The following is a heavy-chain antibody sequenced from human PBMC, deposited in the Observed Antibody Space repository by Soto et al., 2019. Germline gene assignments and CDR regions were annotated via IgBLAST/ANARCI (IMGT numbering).Heavy chain of an antibody. Sequence: HPGGSLRLSCAASGFTFSSYAMSWVRQAPGKGLEWVSAISGSGGSTYYADSVKGRFTISRDNSKNTLYLQMNSLRAEDTAVYYCAKDGLLTYYDFWSGPDYRAFDIWGQGTMVTVSS. CDR3: AKDGLLTYYDFWSGPDYRAFDI. CDR1: GFTFSSYA. D-gene: IGHD3-3*01. V-gene: IGHV3-23*01. J-gene: IGHJ3*02. CDR2: ISGSGGST.